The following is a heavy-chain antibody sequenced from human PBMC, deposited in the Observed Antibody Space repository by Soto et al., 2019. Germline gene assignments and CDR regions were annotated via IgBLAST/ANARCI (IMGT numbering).Heavy chain of an antibody. CDR1: GYTLTELS. V-gene: IGHV1-24*01. J-gene: IGHJ6*02. D-gene: IGHD5-18*01. CDR3: ATVYSYGLNYYYGMDV. CDR2: FDPEDGET. Sequence: ASVKVSCKVSGYTLTELSMHWVRQAPGKGLEWMGDFDPEDGETIYAQKFQGRVTMTEDTSTDTAYMELSSLRSEDTAVYYCATVYSYGLNYYYGMDVWGQGTTVTVSS.